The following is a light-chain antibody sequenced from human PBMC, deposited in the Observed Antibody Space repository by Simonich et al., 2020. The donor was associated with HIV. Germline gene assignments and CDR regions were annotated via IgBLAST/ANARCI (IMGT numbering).Light chain of an antibody. Sequence: HSALTQPASVSGSPGQSITISCTGTRSAVGGYTYVSWYQQHPGKAPKVMIYDVSNRPSGVSNRFSASKSGNTASLTISGLQDEDEADYYCSSYTSSSTLMFGGGTKLTVL. CDR1: RSAVGGYTY. CDR2: DVS. V-gene: IGLV2-14*01. J-gene: IGLJ3*02. CDR3: SSYTSSSTLM.